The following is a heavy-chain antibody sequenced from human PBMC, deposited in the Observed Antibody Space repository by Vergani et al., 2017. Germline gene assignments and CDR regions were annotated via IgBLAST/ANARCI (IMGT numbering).Heavy chain of an antibody. V-gene: IGHV3-13*05. J-gene: IGHJ2*01. CDR1: GFTFSSYD. CDR3: ARGLYAGSSGWYTRGEIYWYFDL. CDR2: IGTAGDP. D-gene: IGHD6-19*01. Sequence: EVQLVESGGGLVQPGGSLRLSCAASGFTFSSYDMHWVRQATGKGLEWVSAIGTAGDPYYPGSVKGRFTISRENAKNSLYLQMNSLGAGDTAVYYCARGLYAGSSGWYTRGEIYWYFDLWGRGTLVTVSS.